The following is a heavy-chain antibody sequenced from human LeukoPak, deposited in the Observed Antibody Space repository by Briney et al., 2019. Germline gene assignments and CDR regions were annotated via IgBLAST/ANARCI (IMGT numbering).Heavy chain of an antibody. CDR3: ARGIYDFWSGYYQPYFDY. Sequence: GGSLRLSCAASGFSFSSYGMSWVRQAPGKGLEWVSSISSSSSYIYYADSVKGRFTISRDNAKNSLYLQMNSLRAEDTAVYYCARGIYDFWSGYYQPYFDYWGQGTLVTVSS. V-gene: IGHV3-21*01. D-gene: IGHD3-3*01. CDR2: ISSSSSYI. J-gene: IGHJ4*02. CDR1: GFSFSSYG.